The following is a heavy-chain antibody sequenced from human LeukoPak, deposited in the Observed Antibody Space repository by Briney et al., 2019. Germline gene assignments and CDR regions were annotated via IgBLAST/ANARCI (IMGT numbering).Heavy chain of an antibody. J-gene: IGHJ1*01. V-gene: IGHV3-23*01. CDR3: AKDRAYYYDSSGYYPR. CDR2: ISGSDGST. CDR1: GFTFSSYA. D-gene: IGHD3-22*01. Sequence: PGGSLRLSCAASGFTFSSYAMSWVRQAPGKGLEWVSAISGSDGSTYYADSVKGRFTISRDNSKNTLYLQMNSLRAEDTAVYYCAKDRAYYYDSSGYYPRWGQGTLVTVSS.